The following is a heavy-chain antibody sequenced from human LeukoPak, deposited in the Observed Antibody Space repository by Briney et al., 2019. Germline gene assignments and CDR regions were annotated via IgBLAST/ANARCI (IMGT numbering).Heavy chain of an antibody. D-gene: IGHD5-18*01. J-gene: IGHJ4*02. CDR3: ARVGWIRLWFFDY. Sequence: GGSLRLSCAASGFIFSSYWMSWVRQAPGKGLEWVANIKQDGSEKYYVDSVKGRFTVSRDNAKNSLYLQVNSLRAEDTALYYCARVGWIRLWFFDYWGQGTLVTVSS. CDR2: IKQDGSEK. CDR1: GFIFSSYW. V-gene: IGHV3-7*03.